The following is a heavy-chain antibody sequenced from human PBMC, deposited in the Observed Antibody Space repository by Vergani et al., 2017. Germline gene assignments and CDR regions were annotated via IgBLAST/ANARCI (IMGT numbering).Heavy chain of an antibody. J-gene: IGHJ6*02. CDR3: SRIRWNLGYGSSTSCYPTYYYYYGMDV. CDR2: INHSGST. D-gene: IGHD2-2*01. V-gene: IGHV4-59*12. CDR1: GGSISSYY. Sequence: QVQLQESGPGLVKPSETLSLTCTVSGGSISSYYWSWIRQPPGKGLEWIGEINHSGSTNYNPSLKSRVTISVDTSKNQFSLKLSSVTAADTAVYYWSRIRWNLGYGSSTSCYPTYYYYYGMDVWGQGTTVTVSS.